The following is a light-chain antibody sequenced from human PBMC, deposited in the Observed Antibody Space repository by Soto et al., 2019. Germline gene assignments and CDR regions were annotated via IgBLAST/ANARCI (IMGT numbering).Light chain of an antibody. CDR2: AAS. V-gene: IGKV1-9*01. CDR3: QQLNSYLGELT. J-gene: IGKJ4*01. Sequence: DIQLTQSPSFLSASVGDRVTITCRASQGISSYLAWYQQKPGKAPKLLIYAASTSQSGVPSRFSGSGSGTEFTLTISSLQPEDFATYYCQQLNSYLGELTFGGGTKVEIK. CDR1: QGISSY.